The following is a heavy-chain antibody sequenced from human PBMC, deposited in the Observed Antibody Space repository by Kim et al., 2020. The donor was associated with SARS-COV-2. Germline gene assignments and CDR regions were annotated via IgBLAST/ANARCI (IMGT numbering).Heavy chain of an antibody. CDR1: GGSISSSDYY. CDR3: SRHLRNWYFDL. Sequence: SETLSLTCSVSGGSISSSDYYWGWIRQPPGKGLEWIATIYYSGSTYYNPSLKGRVTISVDTSKKQFSLRLSSVTAAAAAVYYCSRHLRNWYFDLWGRGT. J-gene: IGHJ2*01. CDR2: IYYSGST. V-gene: IGHV4-39*01.